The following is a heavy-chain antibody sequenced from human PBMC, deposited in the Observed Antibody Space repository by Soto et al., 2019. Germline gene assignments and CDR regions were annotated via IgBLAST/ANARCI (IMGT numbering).Heavy chain of an antibody. Sequence: GASVKVSCKASGGTFSSYAISWVRQAPGQGLEWMGGIIPIFGTASYAQKFQGRVTITADESTSTAYMELSSLRSEDTAVYYCAKENWANPDSWGQGTLVPVSS. J-gene: IGHJ4*02. V-gene: IGHV1-69*13. D-gene: IGHD7-27*01. CDR2: IIPIFGTA. CDR3: AKENWANPDS. CDR1: GGTFSSYA.